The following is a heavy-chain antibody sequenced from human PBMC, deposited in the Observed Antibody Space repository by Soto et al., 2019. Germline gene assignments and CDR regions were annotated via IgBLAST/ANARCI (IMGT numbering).Heavy chain of an antibody. D-gene: IGHD2-21*01. Sequence: GSLRLSCAFSGFTFVSSWMNWVRLIPGKGLEWVAYIKPDGSATYYVDSVKGRFTISRDNSKNSLYLQMSILRVEDTSVYYCATAGYCRPGCYYYFDYWGQGTLVTVSS. CDR3: ATAGYCRPGCYYYFDY. J-gene: IGHJ4*02. CDR2: IKPDGSAT. V-gene: IGHV3-7*01. CDR1: GFTFVSSW.